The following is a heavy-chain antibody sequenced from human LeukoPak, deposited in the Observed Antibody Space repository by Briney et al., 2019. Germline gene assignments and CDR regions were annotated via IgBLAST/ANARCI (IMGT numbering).Heavy chain of an antibody. V-gene: IGHV1-46*01. Sequence: ASVKVSCKASGYTFTSYYMHWVRQAPGQGLEWMGIINPSGGSTSYAQKFQGRVTMTRDMSTSTVYMELSSLRSEDTAVYYCARVISEVSYYYDSSGYQGAFDIWGQGTMVTVSS. D-gene: IGHD3-22*01. CDR2: INPSGGST. CDR1: GYTFTSYY. CDR3: ARVISEVSYYYDSSGYQGAFDI. J-gene: IGHJ3*02.